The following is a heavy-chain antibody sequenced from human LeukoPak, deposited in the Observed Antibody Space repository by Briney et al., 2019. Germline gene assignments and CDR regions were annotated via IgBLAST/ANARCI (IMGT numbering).Heavy chain of an antibody. J-gene: IGHJ6*02. CDR2: ISAYNGNT. Sequence: ASVKVSCKASGYTFTSYGISWVRQAPGQGLEWMGWISAYNGNTNYAQKLQGRVTMTTDTSTSTAYMELRSLRSDDTAVYYCARAPGYCSSTSCYTDYYYGMDVWAKGPRSPSP. V-gene: IGHV1-18*01. CDR1: GYTFTSYG. CDR3: ARAPGYCSSTSCYTDYYYGMDV. D-gene: IGHD2-2*02.